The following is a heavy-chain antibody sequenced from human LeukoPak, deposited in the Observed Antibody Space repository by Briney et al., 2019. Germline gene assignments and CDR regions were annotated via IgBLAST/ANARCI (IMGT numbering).Heavy chain of an antibody. CDR2: ISSSTTFI. V-gene: IGHV3-21*01. D-gene: IGHD4-23*01. CDR1: GFYFSSLS. CDR3: ARGEPGFGGLPTVLDN. Sequence: PGGSLRLSCAASGFYFSSLSINWVRQAPGKGLEWVSSISSSTTFIDYADSVKGRFTISRDNAKDALYLQMNSLRAEDTAVYYCARGEPGFGGLPTVLDNWGQGALVTVSS. J-gene: IGHJ4*02.